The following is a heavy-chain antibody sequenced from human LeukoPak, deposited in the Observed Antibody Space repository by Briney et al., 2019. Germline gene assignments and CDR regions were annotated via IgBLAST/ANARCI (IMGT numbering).Heavy chain of an antibody. D-gene: IGHD3-10*02. CDR1: GFTFSSYE. CDR3: AELGITMIGGV. J-gene: IGHJ6*04. Sequence: GGSLRLSCAASGFTFSSYEMNWVPQAPGKGLEWVSYISSSGSTIYYADSVKGRFTISRDNAKNSLYLQMNSLRAEDTAVYYCAELGITMIGGVWGKGTTVTISS. CDR2: ISSSGSTI. V-gene: IGHV3-48*03.